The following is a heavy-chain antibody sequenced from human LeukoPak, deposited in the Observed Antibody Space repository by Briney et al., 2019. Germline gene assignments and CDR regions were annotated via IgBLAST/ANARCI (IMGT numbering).Heavy chain of an antibody. D-gene: IGHD6-6*01. CDR2: INPNSGGT. CDR3: ARAAFSSSSGYKYYYMDV. CDR1: GYTFTGYY. J-gene: IGHJ6*03. V-gene: IGHV1-2*02. Sequence: ASVKVSCKASGYTFTGYYMHWVRQAPGQGLEWMGWINPNSGGTNFAQKFQDRVTMTGDTSISTAYMDLSRLRSDDTAVYYCARAAFSSSSGYKYYYMDVWGKGTTVTVSS.